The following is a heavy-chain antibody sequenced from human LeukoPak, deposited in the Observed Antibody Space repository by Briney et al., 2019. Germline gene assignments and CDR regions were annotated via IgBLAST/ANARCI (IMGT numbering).Heavy chain of an antibody. CDR1: GGSLSSYY. D-gene: IGHD3-22*01. J-gene: IGHJ3*02. V-gene: IGHV4-59*01. CDR3: ARDSLHYDSSGYSDAFDI. Sequence: PSETLPLTCTVSGGSLSSYYRSWIRQPPGKGLEWIGYIYYSGSTNYNPSLKSRVTISVDTSKNQFSLKLSSVTAADTAVYYCARDSLHYDSSGYSDAFDIWGQGTMVTVSS. CDR2: IYYSGST.